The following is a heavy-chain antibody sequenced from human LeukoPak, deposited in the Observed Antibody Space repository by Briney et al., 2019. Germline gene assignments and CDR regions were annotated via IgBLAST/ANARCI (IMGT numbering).Heavy chain of an antibody. J-gene: IGHJ4*02. D-gene: IGHD5-24*01. V-gene: IGHV4-59*01. CDR2: IYYSGST. CDR1: GGSISSYY. Sequence: SETLSLTCTVSGGSISSYYWSWIRQPPGKGLEWIGYIYYSGSTNYNPSLKSRVTISVDTSKNQFSLKLSSVTAADTAVYYCARDTRDGYNYFYIDYWGQGTLVTVSS. CDR3: ARDTRDGYNYFYIDY.